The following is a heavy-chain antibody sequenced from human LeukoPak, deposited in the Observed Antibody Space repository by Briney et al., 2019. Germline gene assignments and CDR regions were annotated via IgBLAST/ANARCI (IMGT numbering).Heavy chain of an antibody. CDR3: ARLDVVWRDFDY. V-gene: IGHV4-39*07. CDR2: IYYNGNT. D-gene: IGHD2-2*03. CDR1: GGSISSSSYY. J-gene: IGHJ4*02. Sequence: SETLSLTCTVSGGSISSSSYYWGWIRQPPGKGLEWIGSIYYNGNTYYNPSLKSRVTISVDTSKNQFSLKLSSVTAADTAVYYCARLDVVWRDFDYWGQGTLVTVSS.